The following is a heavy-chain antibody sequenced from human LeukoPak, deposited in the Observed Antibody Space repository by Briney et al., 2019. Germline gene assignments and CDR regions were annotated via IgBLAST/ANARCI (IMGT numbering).Heavy chain of an antibody. CDR1: GFTFSSYA. D-gene: IGHD6-13*01. Sequence: GRSLRLSCAASGFTFSSYAMHWVRQAPGKGLEWVAVISYDGSNKYYADSVKGRFTISRDNSKNTLYLQMNSLGAEDTAVYYCAGSTGGSSWYWYYFDYWGQGTLVTVSS. CDR2: ISYDGSNK. J-gene: IGHJ4*02. CDR3: AGSTGGSSWYWYYFDY. V-gene: IGHV3-30-3*01.